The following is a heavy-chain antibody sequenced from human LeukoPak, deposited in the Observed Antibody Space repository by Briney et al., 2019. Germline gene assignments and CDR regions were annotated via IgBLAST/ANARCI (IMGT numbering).Heavy chain of an antibody. Sequence: GGSLRLSCAASGFTFSSYEMNWVRQAPGKGLEWVSYISSSGSTIYCADSVKGRFTISRDNAKNSLYLQMNSLRAEDTAVYYCARVRHDYVWGSYRYSYYYYYMDVWGKGTTVTISS. V-gene: IGHV3-48*03. CDR2: ISSSGSTI. D-gene: IGHD3-16*02. CDR1: GFTFSSYE. J-gene: IGHJ6*03. CDR3: ARVRHDYVWGSYRYSYYYYYMDV.